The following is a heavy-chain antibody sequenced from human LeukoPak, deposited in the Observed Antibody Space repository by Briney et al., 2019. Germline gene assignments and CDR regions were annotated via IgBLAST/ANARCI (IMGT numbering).Heavy chain of an antibody. D-gene: IGHD2-2*02. J-gene: IGHJ5*02. CDR3: TRQYCSSTSCYIDWFDP. CDR2: IRSKANSYAT. CDR1: GFTFSGSA. Sequence: GGSLRLSCAASGFTFSGSAMHWVRQASGKGLEWVGRIRSKANSYATAYAASVKGRFTISRDDSKNTAYLQMNSLKTEDTAVYYCTRQYCSSTSCYIDWFDPWGQGTLVTVSS. V-gene: IGHV3-73*01.